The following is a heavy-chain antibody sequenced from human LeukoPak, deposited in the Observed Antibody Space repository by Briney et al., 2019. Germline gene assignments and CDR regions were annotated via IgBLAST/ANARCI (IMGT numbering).Heavy chain of an antibody. CDR1: GFTFSRYW. CDR3: ARNAN. D-gene: IGHD2-8*01. Sequence: GGSLRLSCAASGFTFSRYWMSWVRQAPGKGPEWVANIKEDGSEKSCVDSVKGRLTISRDNAKNSLYLQMNSLRAEDTAVYYCARNANWGQGTLVTVSS. V-gene: IGHV3-7*01. J-gene: IGHJ4*02. CDR2: IKEDGSEK.